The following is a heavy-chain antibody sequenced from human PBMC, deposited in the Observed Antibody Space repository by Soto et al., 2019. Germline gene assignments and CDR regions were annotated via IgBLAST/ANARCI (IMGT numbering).Heavy chain of an antibody. V-gene: IGHV4-59*11. CDR1: GGSINNHY. Sequence: QVHLQESGPGLVKPSETLSLTCTVSGGSINNHYWSWIRQPPGKGLEWIGHIDYTRSNNYNPSLKSRVTMSVDTSKNQCSLNLTALTAADTAIYYCARANWYSEYWGQGTLVTVSS. J-gene: IGHJ4*02. CDR2: IDYTRSN. CDR3: ARANWYSEY. D-gene: IGHD7-27*01.